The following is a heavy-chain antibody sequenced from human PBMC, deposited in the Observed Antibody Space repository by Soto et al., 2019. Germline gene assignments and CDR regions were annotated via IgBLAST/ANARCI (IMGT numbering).Heavy chain of an antibody. CDR2: INHSGST. CDR1: GGSFSGYY. V-gene: IGHV4-34*01. Sequence: SETLSLTCAVYGGSFSGYYWSWIRQPPGKGLEWIGEINHSGSTNYNPSLKSRVTISVDTSKNQFSLKLSSVTAADTAVYYCARGLWGYYDSSGYLDPWGQGTLVTVSS. CDR3: ARGLWGYYDSSGYLDP. J-gene: IGHJ5*02. D-gene: IGHD3-22*01.